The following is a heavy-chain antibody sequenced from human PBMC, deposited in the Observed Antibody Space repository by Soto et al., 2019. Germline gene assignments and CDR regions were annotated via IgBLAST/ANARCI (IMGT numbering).Heavy chain of an antibody. CDR2: VWLDGSNK. CDR1: GFTFSSYG. V-gene: IGHV3-33*01. CDR3: ARGGSSSWYLHWFDP. D-gene: IGHD6-13*01. Sequence: QVQLVESGGGVVQPGRSLRLSGAASGFTFSSYGLHWVRQAPGKGLEWVAVVWLDGSNKYYADSVKGRFTISRDNSKNTLYLQMNSLRAEDTAVYYCARGGSSSWYLHWFDPWGQGTLVTVSS. J-gene: IGHJ5*02.